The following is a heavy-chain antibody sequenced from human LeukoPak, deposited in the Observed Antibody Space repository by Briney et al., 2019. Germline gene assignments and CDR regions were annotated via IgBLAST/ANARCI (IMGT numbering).Heavy chain of an antibody. CDR2: INCKDGGT. CDR1: GYTFTSYD. Sequence: GASVKVSCKASGYTFTSYDINWVRQAPGQGLEWMGRINCKDGGTNYTQKFQGRVAMTRDTSINTAYLELSSLISDDTAVYYCARGAVRDSWGQGTLIVVSS. CDR3: ARGAVRDS. J-gene: IGHJ4*02. D-gene: IGHD6-6*01. V-gene: IGHV1-2*06.